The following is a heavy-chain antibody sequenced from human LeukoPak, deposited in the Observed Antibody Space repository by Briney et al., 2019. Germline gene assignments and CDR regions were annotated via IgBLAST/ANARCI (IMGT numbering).Heavy chain of an antibody. CDR2: IYYSGST. V-gene: IGHV4-30-4*07. CDR3: ARRLYYYYYYMDV. CDR1: GGSISSGGYS. Sequence: SETLSLTCAVSGGSISSGGYSWSWIRQPPGKGLEWIGYIYYSGSTYYNPSLKSRVTISVDTSKNQFSLTLSSVTAADTAVYYCARRLYYYYYYMDVWGKGTTVTISS. J-gene: IGHJ6*03. D-gene: IGHD3-16*01.